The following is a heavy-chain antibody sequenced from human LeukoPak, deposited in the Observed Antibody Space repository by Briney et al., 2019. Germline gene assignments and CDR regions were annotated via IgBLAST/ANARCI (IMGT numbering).Heavy chain of an antibody. CDR1: GGSFSGYY. V-gene: IGHV4-34*09. D-gene: IGHD1-26*01. J-gene: IGHJ4*02. Sequence: PSEALSLTCAVYGGSFSGYYWSWIRQPPGKGLEWIGEINHSGSTYYNPSLKSRVTISVDTSKNQFSLKLSSVTAADTAVYYCARVRGGGSYDFDYWGQGTLVTVSS. CDR2: INHSGST. CDR3: ARVRGGGSYDFDY.